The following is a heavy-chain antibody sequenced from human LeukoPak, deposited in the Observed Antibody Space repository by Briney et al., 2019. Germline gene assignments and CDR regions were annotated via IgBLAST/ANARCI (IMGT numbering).Heavy chain of an antibody. D-gene: IGHD6-13*01. CDR3: VKAAGSWYGFFDH. CDR2: ISSNGGNT. J-gene: IGHJ4*02. Sequence: GGSLRLSCSASRFTFSNYAIHWVRQAPGKGLEYVSTISSNGGNTNYADSVNGRFTISRDNSKNTLYLQMSSLRAEDTAVYYCVKAAGSWYGFFDHWGQGTLVTVSS. V-gene: IGHV3-64D*06. CDR1: RFTFSNYA.